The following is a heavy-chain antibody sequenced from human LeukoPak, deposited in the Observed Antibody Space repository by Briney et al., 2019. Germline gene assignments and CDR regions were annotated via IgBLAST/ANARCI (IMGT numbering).Heavy chain of an antibody. CDR3: ARVWSNCEDY. CDR2: ISSSGSTI. CDR1: GFTFSSYS. J-gene: IGHJ4*02. Sequence: GGSLRLSCAASGFTFSSYSMNWVRQAPGKGLEWVSSISSSGSTIYYADSVKGRFTISRDNAKNSLYLQMNSLRAEDTAVYYCARVWSNCEDYWGQGTLVAVSS. V-gene: IGHV3-21*04. D-gene: IGHD3-10*01.